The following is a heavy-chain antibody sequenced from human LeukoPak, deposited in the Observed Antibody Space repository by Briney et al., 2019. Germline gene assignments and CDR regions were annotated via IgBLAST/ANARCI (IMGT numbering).Heavy chain of an antibody. D-gene: IGHD3-10*01. J-gene: IGHJ4*02. Sequence: PSETLSLTCTVSGGSISGYYWTWVRQPAGKGLEWIGRIYSSGSANYNPSLKSRVTMSLDTSKNQFSLRLTSVTAADTAVYYCARARVGSGSYSYFDYWGQGTLVTVSS. CDR1: GGSISGYY. CDR2: IYSSGSA. V-gene: IGHV4-4*07. CDR3: ARARVGSGSYSYFDY.